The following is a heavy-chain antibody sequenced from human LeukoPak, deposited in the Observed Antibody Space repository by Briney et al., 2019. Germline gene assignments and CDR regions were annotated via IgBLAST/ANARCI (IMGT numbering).Heavy chain of an antibody. D-gene: IGHD2-15*01. CDR2: INPNSGGT. CDR3: ARDLSVVVAATYFDY. Sequence: GASVKVSCKASGYTITGYYMHWVRQAPGQGLEWMGWINPNSGGTNYAQKFQGGVTMTRDTSISTAYMELSRLRSDDTAVYYCARDLSVVVAATYFDYWGQGTLVTVSS. J-gene: IGHJ4*02. CDR1: GYTITGYY. V-gene: IGHV1-2*02.